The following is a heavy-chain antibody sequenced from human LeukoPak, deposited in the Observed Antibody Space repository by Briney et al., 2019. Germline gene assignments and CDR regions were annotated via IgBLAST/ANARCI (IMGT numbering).Heavy chain of an antibody. V-gene: IGHV1-69*13. CDR1: GGTFSSYA. CDR2: IIPIFGTA. D-gene: IGHD3-10*01. Sequence: SVKVSCKASGGTFSSYAISWVRQAPGQGLEWMGGIIPIFGTANYAQKFQGRVTITADESTSTAYMELSSLRSEDTAVYYCARTIMVRGVTYYYYYYMDVWGKGTTVTISS. CDR3: ARTIMVRGVTYYYYYYMDV. J-gene: IGHJ6*03.